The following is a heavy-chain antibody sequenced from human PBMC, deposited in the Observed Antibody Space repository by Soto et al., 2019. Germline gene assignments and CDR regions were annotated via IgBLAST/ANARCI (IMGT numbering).Heavy chain of an antibody. D-gene: IGHD3-22*01. J-gene: IGHJ4*02. CDR3: ARDSDYYPLIQ. CDR1: GGSISTGDYS. Sequence: SETLSLTCAVSGGSISTGDYSWIWIRQPPGKGLEWIGCIYNSGRTYYNPSLKSRVTISVDTSTNQFSLKLSSVTAADTAVYYCARDSDYYPLIQWGQGTLVTVYS. CDR2: IYNSGRT. V-gene: IGHV4-30-2*01.